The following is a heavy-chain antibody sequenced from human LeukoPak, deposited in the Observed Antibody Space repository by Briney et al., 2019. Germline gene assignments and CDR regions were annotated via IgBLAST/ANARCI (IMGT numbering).Heavy chain of an antibody. CDR2: IYSGGST. J-gene: IGHJ5*02. D-gene: IGHD5-12*01. CDR1: GFTFSSYG. CDR3: AKEQRGYSGYAVGSWFDP. Sequence: PGGSLRLSCAASGFTFSSYGMHWVRQAPGKGLEWVSVIYSGGSTYYADSVKGRFTISRDNSKNTLYLQMKSLRAEDTAVYYCAKEQRGYSGYAVGSWFDPWGQGTLVTVSS. V-gene: IGHV3-NL1*01.